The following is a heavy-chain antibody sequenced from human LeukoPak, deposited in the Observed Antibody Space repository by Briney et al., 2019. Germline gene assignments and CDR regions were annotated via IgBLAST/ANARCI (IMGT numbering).Heavy chain of an antibody. CDR3: ARDLTVTTRDDY. J-gene: IGHJ4*02. CDR1: GFTFSSYS. CDR2: ISSSSSYI. V-gene: IGHV3-21*01. Sequence: GGSLSLSCAASGFTFSSYSMNWVRQGPGKGLEWVSSISSSSSYIYYADSVKGRFTISRDNAKNSLYLQMNSLRAEDTAVYYCARDLTVTTRDDYWGQGTLVTVSS. D-gene: IGHD4-17*01.